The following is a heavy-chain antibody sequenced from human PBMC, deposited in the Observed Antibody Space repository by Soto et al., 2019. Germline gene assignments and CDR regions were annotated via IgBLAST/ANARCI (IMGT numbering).Heavy chain of an antibody. J-gene: IGHJ3*02. D-gene: IGHD6-19*01. CDR1: GGTFSSYA. CDR3: ARGYSSGWDDAFDI. Sequence: QVQLVQSGAEVKKPGSSVKVSCKASGGTFSSYAISWVRQAPEQGLEWMGGIISIFGTANYAQKFQGRVTITADESTSTAYMELSSLRSADTAVYYCARGYSSGWDDAFDIWGQGTMVTVSS. CDR2: IISIFGTA. V-gene: IGHV1-69*01.